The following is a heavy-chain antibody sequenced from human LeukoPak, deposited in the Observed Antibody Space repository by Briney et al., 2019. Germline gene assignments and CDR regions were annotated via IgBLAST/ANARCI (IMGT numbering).Heavy chain of an antibody. CDR2: ISSSSSTI. D-gene: IGHD2-2*01. Sequence: GGSLRLSCAASGFTFSDYYMSWIRQAPGKGLEWVSYISSSSSTIYYADSVKGRFTISRDNAKNSLYLQMNSLRAEDTAVYYCARDRFAYCSSTSCFDAFDIWGQGTMVTVSS. J-gene: IGHJ3*02. CDR3: ARDRFAYCSSTSCFDAFDI. CDR1: GFTFSDYY. V-gene: IGHV3-11*04.